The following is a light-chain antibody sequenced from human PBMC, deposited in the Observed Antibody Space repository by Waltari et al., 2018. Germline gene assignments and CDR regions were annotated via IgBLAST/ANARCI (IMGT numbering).Light chain of an antibody. J-gene: IGLJ2*01. CDR1: SSDVGGYDY. Sequence: QSALTQPASVSGSPGHSITISCTGTSSDVGGYDYVSWYQQHPIKTPQLMIYYVSNRPSGVSYPFPGSKSCHTAPLTTSWLQAEDEADYYCNSYTSSSTLVFGGGTKLTVL. V-gene: IGLV2-14*03. CDR3: NSYTSSSTLV. CDR2: YVS.